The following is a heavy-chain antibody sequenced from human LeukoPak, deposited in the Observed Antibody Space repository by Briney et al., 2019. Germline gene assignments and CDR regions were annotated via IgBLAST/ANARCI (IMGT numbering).Heavy chain of an antibody. V-gene: IGHV4-59*08. CDR2: SHYTGRT. CDR1: AGSIRSFH. CDR3: ATQAGGYASGSFDY. J-gene: IGHJ4*02. D-gene: IGHD5-18*01. Sequence: SETLSLTCTVSAGSIRSFHWNWVRQPLGKGLEWIGYSHYTGRTDYNPSLKSRVTISVDTSKNQFSLKLTSVTAADAAIYYCATQAGGYASGSFDYWGQGTLVTASS.